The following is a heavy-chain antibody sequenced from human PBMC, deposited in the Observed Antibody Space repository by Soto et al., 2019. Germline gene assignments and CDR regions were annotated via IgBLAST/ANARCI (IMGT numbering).Heavy chain of an antibody. D-gene: IGHD2-2*01. J-gene: IGHJ5*02. CDR2: IKSKSDGGAT. CDR1: GFTFSNAW. CDR3: ATLYHFDP. V-gene: IGHV3-15*07. Sequence: EVQLVESGGGLVKPGGSLTLSCAASGFTFSNAWSHWVRQAPGKGLEWVGRIKSKSDGGATNYAAPVQGRFTISRDDPRNTLYLQMNSLKTEDTAVYYCATLYHFDPWGQGTLVTVSS.